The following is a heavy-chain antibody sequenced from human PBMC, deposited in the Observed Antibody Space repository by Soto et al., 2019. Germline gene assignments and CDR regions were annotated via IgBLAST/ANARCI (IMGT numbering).Heavy chain of an antibody. V-gene: IGHV4-39*01. CDR3: ARQEGGGITMIVGVLRPFDY. D-gene: IGHD3-22*01. J-gene: IGHJ4*02. CDR2: IYYSGST. CDR1: GGSISSSSYY. Sequence: SETLSLTCTVSGGSISSSSYYWGWIRQPPGKGLEWIGSIYYSGSTYYNPSLKSRVTISVDTSKNQFSLKPSSVTAADTAVYYCARQEGGGITMIVGVLRPFDYWGQGTLVTVSS.